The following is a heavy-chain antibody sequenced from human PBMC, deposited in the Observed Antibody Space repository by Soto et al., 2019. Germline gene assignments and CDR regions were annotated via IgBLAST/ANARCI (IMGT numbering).Heavy chain of an antibody. CDR1: GYSFTSYW. J-gene: IGHJ3*01. Sequence: GESLKISCKGSGYSFTSYWSGWVRQMPWKGPEWMGIIYPGDSDARYSPSFQGQVTISADKSITTAYLQWSSLKASDTAVYFCARHLTYFYDSSGYYYDAFDVWGQGTMVTVS. CDR2: IYPGDSDA. D-gene: IGHD3-22*01. V-gene: IGHV5-51*01. CDR3: ARHLTYFYDSSGYYYDAFDV.